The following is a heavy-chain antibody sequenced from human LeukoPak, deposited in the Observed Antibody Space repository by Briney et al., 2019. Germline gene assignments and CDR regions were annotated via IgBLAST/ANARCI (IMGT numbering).Heavy chain of an antibody. V-gene: IGHV3-7*01. CDR2: IKQDGYEK. J-gene: IGHJ4*02. D-gene: IGHD3-16*01. CDR1: GFSFSDYW. Sequence: GGSLRLSCAASGFSFSDYWMSWVRQTPEKGLEWVANIKQDGYEKYHVDSVKGRFTISRDNAKNTLYLQLNSLRVEDAAVYYCATGCRSAYSWDSWGQGTLVTVSS. CDR3: ATGCRSAYSWDS.